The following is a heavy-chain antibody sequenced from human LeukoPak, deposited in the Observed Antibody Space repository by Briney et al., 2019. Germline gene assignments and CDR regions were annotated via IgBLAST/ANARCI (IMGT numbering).Heavy chain of an antibody. Sequence: SQTLSLTCTVSGGSISSVSYYWGWIRQPPGKGLEWIGSIYYSGSTYYNPSLKSRVTISVDTSKNQFSLKLSSVTTADTAVYYCARRRAGSGSYYRYFDYWGQGTLVTVSS. J-gene: IGHJ4*02. V-gene: IGHV4-39*01. D-gene: IGHD1-26*01. CDR2: IYYSGST. CDR1: GGSISSVSYY. CDR3: ARRRAGSGSYYRYFDY.